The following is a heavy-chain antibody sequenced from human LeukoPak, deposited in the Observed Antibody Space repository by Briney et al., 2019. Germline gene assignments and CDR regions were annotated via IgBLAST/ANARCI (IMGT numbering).Heavy chain of an antibody. CDR3: ARDPRYCSSTSCYTFYYYYYYMDV. V-gene: IGHV3-74*01. D-gene: IGHD2-2*02. CDR2: INSDGSST. Sequence: GGFLRLSCAASGFTFSSYWMHWVRQAPGKGLVWISRINSDGSSTSYADSVKGRFTITRDNAKNTLYLQMNSLRAEDTAVYYCARDPRYCSSTSCYTFYYYYYYMDVWGKGTTVTVSS. J-gene: IGHJ6*03. CDR1: GFTFSSYW.